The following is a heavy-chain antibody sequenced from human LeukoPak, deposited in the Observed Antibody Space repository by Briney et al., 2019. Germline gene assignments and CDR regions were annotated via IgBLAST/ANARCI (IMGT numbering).Heavy chain of an antibody. CDR2: IYTSGST. D-gene: IGHD2-2*01. V-gene: IGHV4-4*07. CDR1: GDSISSYY. J-gene: IGHJ6*03. CDR3: ARDVVGYCSSTSCPSYYYYYYMDV. Sequence: SETLSLTCTVSGDSISSYYWSWIRQPAGKGLEWIGRIYTSGSTNYNPSLKSRVTMSVDTSKNQFSLKLSSVTAADTAVYYCARDVVGYCSSTSCPSYYYYYYMDVWGKGTTVTVSS.